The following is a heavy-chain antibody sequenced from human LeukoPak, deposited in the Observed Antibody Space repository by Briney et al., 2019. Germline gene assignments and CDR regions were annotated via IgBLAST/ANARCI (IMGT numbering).Heavy chain of an antibody. CDR2: IYYSGST. J-gene: IGHJ3*02. Sequence: PSETLSLTCTVSGGSISSSSYYWGWIRQPPGKGLEWIGSIYYSGSTYYNPSLKSRVTISVDTSKNQFSLKLSSVTAADTAVYCCARHRVKIVGATRFDDAFDIWGQGTMVTVSS. D-gene: IGHD1-26*01. CDR1: GGSISSSSYY. V-gene: IGHV4-39*01. CDR3: ARHRVKIVGATRFDDAFDI.